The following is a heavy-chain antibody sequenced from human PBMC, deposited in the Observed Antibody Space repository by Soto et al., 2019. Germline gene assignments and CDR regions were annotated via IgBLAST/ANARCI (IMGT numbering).Heavy chain of an antibody. Sequence: GESLKISCKGSGYSFTSYWIGWVRQMPGKGLEWMGIIYPGDSDTRYSPSFQGQVTISADKSISTAYLQWSSLKAPDTAMYYCARQILWFGESYYYYGMDFWGQGTTVTV. V-gene: IGHV5-51*01. CDR3: ARQILWFGESYYYYGMDF. J-gene: IGHJ6*02. CDR2: IYPGDSDT. D-gene: IGHD3-10*01. CDR1: GYSFTSYW.